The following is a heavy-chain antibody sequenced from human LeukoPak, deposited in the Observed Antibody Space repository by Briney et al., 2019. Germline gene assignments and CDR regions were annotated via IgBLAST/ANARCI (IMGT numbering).Heavy chain of an antibody. Sequence: GGSLRLSCAASGFSFSNYWMRWVRQAPGKGLEWVATIKGDGNKKDYVDSVRGRFTVSIDNAKNSLYLQMSSLRVEDTAIYYCESTTGPWGQGTLVTVPS. CDR2: IKGDGNKK. V-gene: IGHV3-7*01. CDR3: ESTTGP. CDR1: GFSFSNYW. D-gene: IGHD1-7*01. J-gene: IGHJ5*02.